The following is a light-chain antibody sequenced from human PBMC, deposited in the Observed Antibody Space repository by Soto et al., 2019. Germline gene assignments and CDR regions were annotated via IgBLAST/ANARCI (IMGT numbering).Light chain of an antibody. Sequence: EIVLTQSPGTLSLSPGERVTLSCRASQSVNNNFLSWYQQKPGQAPRLLMYAASSGATGIPDRFSGSGFGTDFTLTINRLEPEDFGVYYCQYYGNSRITFGQGTRLEIK. CDR3: QYYGNSRIT. CDR2: AAS. V-gene: IGKV3-20*01. J-gene: IGKJ5*01. CDR1: QSVNNNF.